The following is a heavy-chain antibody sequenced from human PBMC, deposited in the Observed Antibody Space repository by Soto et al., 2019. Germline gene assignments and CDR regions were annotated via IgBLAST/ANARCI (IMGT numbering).Heavy chain of an antibody. J-gene: IGHJ4*02. CDR3: ARLGSNSASR. Sequence: QVRLQESGPGLVKPSQTLSLTCTVSGGSISSYYWGWKRQAPGKGLEWIGHIYYSGNTNYNPSLKSRVTISVHTSKNEFSLKLTSATAADTAVYYCARLGSNSASRWGPGTLVIVSS. CDR2: IYYSGNT. V-gene: IGHV4-59*08. D-gene: IGHD1-26*01. CDR1: GGSISSYY.